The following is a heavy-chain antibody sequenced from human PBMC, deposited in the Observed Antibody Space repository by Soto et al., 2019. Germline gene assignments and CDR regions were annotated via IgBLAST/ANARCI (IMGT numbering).Heavy chain of an antibody. CDR2: IWYDGSKE. Sequence: ESGGGVVQPGRSLRLSCAASGFTFSSHAMHWVRQAPGKGLEWVAVIWYDGSKEYYGDSVKGRFTISRDDSKNTLHLQMNSLRDEDTAVYYCARDPGYSRFDFDYWGQGTLVTVSS. CDR3: ARDPGYSRFDFDY. CDR1: GFTFSSHA. D-gene: IGHD5-18*01. V-gene: IGHV3-33*01. J-gene: IGHJ4*02.